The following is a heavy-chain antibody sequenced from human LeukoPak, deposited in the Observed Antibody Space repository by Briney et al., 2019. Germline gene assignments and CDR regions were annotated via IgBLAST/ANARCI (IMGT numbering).Heavy chain of an antibody. Sequence: ASVKVSCKASGYTFTSYGISWVRQAPGQGLEWMGWISAYNGNTNYAQKLQGRVTMTTDTSTSTAYMELRSLRSDDTAVYYCAREGGPIAARLNYYYYMDVWGKGTTVTLSS. CDR1: GYTFTSYG. CDR3: AREGGPIAARLNYYYYMDV. V-gene: IGHV1-18*01. J-gene: IGHJ6*03. D-gene: IGHD6-6*01. CDR2: ISAYNGNT.